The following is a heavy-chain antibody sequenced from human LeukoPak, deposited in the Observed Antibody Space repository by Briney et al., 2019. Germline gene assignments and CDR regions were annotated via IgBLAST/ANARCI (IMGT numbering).Heavy chain of an antibody. J-gene: IGHJ2*01. Sequence: SETLSLTCTASGASISNYYWSWIRQPPGKGLEWIGYIFYSGSTNYNPSLKSRVTISLDTSKNQFSLQLSSVTAADTAVYYCARFTTVVPAFWYFDLWGRGTLVTVSS. CDR3: ARFTTVVPAFWYFDL. CDR1: GASISNYY. CDR2: IFYSGST. D-gene: IGHD4-23*01. V-gene: IGHV4-59*08.